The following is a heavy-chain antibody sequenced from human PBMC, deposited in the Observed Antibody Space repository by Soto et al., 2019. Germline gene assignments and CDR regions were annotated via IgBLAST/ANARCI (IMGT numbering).Heavy chain of an antibody. V-gene: IGHV4-59*01. CDR2: IYYSESP. J-gene: IGHJ4*02. D-gene: IGHD6-13*01. Sequence: SETLSLTCSVSGVSIGSYYWSWIRQPPGKGLEWIGYIYYSESPKYNASLQSRVTISVDTSKNQFSLKLYSVTAADTAVYYCARMGIVAAGTYWGPGTLVTVSS. CDR1: GVSIGSYY. CDR3: ARMGIVAAGTY.